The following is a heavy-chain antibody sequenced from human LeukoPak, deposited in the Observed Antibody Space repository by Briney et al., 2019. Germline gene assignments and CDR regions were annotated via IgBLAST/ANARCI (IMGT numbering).Heavy chain of an antibody. D-gene: IGHD2-21*02. CDR1: GGSISSYY. Sequence: SETLSLTCTVSGGSISSYYWSWIRQPPGKGLEWIGYIYYSGSTNYNPSLKSRVTISVYTSKNQFSLKLSSVTAADTAVYYCARDRRVTTFRDAFDIWGQGTMVTVSS. V-gene: IGHV4-59*01. CDR3: ARDRRVTTFRDAFDI. J-gene: IGHJ3*02. CDR2: IYYSGST.